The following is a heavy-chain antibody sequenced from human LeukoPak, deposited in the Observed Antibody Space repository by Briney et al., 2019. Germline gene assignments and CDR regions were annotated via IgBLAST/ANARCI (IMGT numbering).Heavy chain of an antibody. CDR2: IYYSGST. CDR3: ARGSGWYGSDY. D-gene: IGHD6-19*01. J-gene: IGHJ4*02. Sequence: SETLSLTCTVSGGSISSSSYYWGWIRQPPGKGLEWIGYIYYSGSTNYNPSLRSRVTISVDTSKNQFSLKLTSVTAADTAVYYXARGSGWYGSDYWGQGILVTVSS. V-gene: IGHV4-61*05. CDR1: GGSISSSSYY.